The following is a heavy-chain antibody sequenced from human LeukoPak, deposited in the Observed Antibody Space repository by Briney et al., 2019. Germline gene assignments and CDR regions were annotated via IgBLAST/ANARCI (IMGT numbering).Heavy chain of an antibody. V-gene: IGHV3-64*01. Sequence: GGSLRLSCAASGFTFSSYAMHWVRQAPGKGLEYVSAISSNGGSTYYANSVKGRFTISRDNSKNTLYLQMGSLRAEDMAVYYCARAYCSGGSCRGHDAFDIWGQGTMVTVSS. J-gene: IGHJ3*02. CDR1: GFTFSSYA. CDR3: ARAYCSGGSCRGHDAFDI. D-gene: IGHD2-15*01. CDR2: ISSNGGST.